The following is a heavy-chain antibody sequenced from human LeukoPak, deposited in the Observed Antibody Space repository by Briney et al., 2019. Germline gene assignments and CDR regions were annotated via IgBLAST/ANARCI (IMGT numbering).Heavy chain of an antibody. CDR1: GFIFDNYN. CDR2: ISRSGSTI. CDR3: FGSGSSFDH. Sequence: GSLRLSCAASGFIFDNYNMNWVRQAQGKGLEWVSYISRSGSTIHYADSVKGRFTISRDNAKNSLYLQMNSLRVEDTALYYCFGSGSSFDHWGQGSLVTVSS. V-gene: IGHV3-48*04. J-gene: IGHJ4*02. D-gene: IGHD1-26*01.